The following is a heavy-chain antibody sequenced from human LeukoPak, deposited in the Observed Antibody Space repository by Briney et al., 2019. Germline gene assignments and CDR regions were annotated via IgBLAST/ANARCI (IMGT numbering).Heavy chain of an antibody. D-gene: IGHD3-3*01. CDR2: IIDSGST. Sequence: SETLSLTCAVYGGSFSGYYWSWIRQPPGKGLEWIGEIIDSGSTKYNSSLKSRVTISVDTSKNQFSLNLSSVTAADTAVYYCARGLASGYPPIPFDYWGQGTLVTVSS. J-gene: IGHJ4*02. CDR3: ARGLASGYPPIPFDY. V-gene: IGHV4-34*12. CDR1: GGSFSGYY.